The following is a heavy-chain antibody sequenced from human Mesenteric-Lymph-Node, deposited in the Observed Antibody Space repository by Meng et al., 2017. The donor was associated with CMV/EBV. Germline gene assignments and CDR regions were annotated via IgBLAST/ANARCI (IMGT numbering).Heavy chain of an antibody. CDR1: GFPFSDYY. Sequence: GGSLRLSCAASGFPFSDYYMSWIRQTPGKGLEWVGSISFDGDNKYYADSVEGRFTISRDNPRKTLYLQMNSLRDEDTAVYYCARENDYSNYFDSWGQGTLVTVSS. CDR2: ISFDGDNK. CDR3: ARENDYSNYFDS. J-gene: IGHJ4*02. V-gene: IGHV3-30-3*01. D-gene: IGHD4-11*01.